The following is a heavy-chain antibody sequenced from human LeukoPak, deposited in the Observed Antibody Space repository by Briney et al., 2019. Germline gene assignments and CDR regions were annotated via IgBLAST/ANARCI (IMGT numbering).Heavy chain of an antibody. D-gene: IGHD6-19*01. CDR2: IYPGDSDT. CDR3: ARGDNSGWYFFDY. V-gene: IGHV5-51*01. J-gene: IGHJ4*02. Sequence: GESLKISCKASTYSFTSHWIGWVRQMPGKGLEWMGIIYPGDSDTRYSPSFQGQVTISADKSISAAYLQWSSLKASDTAMYYCARGDNSGWYFFDYWGQGTQVTVSS. CDR1: TYSFTSHW.